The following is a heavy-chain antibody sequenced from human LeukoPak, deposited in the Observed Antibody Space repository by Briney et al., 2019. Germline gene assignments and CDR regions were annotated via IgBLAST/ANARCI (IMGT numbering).Heavy chain of an antibody. CDR2: IYYSGST. D-gene: IGHD3-10*01. Sequence: SETLSLTCTVSGGSISSSSYYWGWIRQPPRKGLEWIGSIYYSGSTYYNPSLKSRVTISVDTSKNQFSLKLSSVTAADTAVYYCARRGTGIFNSWFDPWGQGTLVTVSS. V-gene: IGHV4-39*01. J-gene: IGHJ5*02. CDR3: ARRGTGIFNSWFDP. CDR1: GGSISSSSYY.